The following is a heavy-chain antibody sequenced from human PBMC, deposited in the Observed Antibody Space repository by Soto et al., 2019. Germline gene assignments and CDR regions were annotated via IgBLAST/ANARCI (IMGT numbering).Heavy chain of an antibody. Sequence: XSVEASCKDSGYSFTSHSIRLVRQAPGQRLEWLGWITAGAGHTDYSQNFQGRVTITRDTSASTAYMELSSLRSEDTAVYYCARENPPQLGRYYDVWGQGTLVTVSS. V-gene: IGHV1-3*01. J-gene: IGHJ1*01. D-gene: IGHD1-26*01. CDR1: GYSFTSHS. CDR2: ITAGAGHT. CDR3: ARENPPQLGRYYDV.